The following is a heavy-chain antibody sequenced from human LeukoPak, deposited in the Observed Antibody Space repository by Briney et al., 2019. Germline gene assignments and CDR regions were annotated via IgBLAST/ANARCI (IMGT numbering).Heavy chain of an antibody. CDR1: GGTFSSYA. CDR2: IIPIFGTA. J-gene: IGHJ4*02. V-gene: IGHV1-69*01. Sequence: SVKVSCKASGGTFSSYAISWVRQAPGQGLEWMGGIIPIFGTANYAQKFQGRVTITADESTSTAYMELSSLRSEDTAVYYCARVLRCSSTSCRYFDYWGQGTLVTVSS. CDR3: ARVLRCSSTSCRYFDY. D-gene: IGHD2-2*01.